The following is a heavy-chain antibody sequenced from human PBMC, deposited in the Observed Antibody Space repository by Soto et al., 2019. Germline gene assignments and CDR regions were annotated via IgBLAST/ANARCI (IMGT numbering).Heavy chain of an antibody. CDR1: GCTFSSYA. CDR3: ASAGIVGVTDYYYGMDV. CDR2: FIPIFGTA. Sequence: QVQLVQSGAEVKKPGSSVKVSCKASGCTFSSYAISWVRQAPGQGLEWMGGFIPIFGTANYAQKFQGRVTITAEESTSTAYMELSSLRSEDTAVYYCASAGIVGVTDYYYGMDVWGQGTTVTVSS. J-gene: IGHJ6*02. D-gene: IGHD1-26*01. V-gene: IGHV1-69*01.